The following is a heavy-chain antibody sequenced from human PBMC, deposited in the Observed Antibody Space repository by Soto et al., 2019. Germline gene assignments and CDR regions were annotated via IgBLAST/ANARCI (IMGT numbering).Heavy chain of an antibody. V-gene: IGHV3-30*18. D-gene: IGHD6-6*01. CDR3: AKDKNSYSSFSHYYYYYGMDV. Sequence: GGSLRLSCAASGFTFSSYGMHWVRQAPGKGLEWVAVISYDGSNKYYADSVKGRFTISRDNSKNTLYLQMNSLRAEDTAVYYCAKDKNSYSSFSHYYYYYGMDVWGQGTTVTVSS. CDR2: ISYDGSNK. J-gene: IGHJ6*02. CDR1: GFTFSSYG.